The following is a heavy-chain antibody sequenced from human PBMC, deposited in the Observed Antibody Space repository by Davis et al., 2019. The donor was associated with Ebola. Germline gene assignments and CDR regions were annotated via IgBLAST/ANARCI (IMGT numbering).Heavy chain of an antibody. J-gene: IGHJ4*02. CDR3: ARVGILAADYLFDY. D-gene: IGHD4-11*01. CDR2: INPDTGDT. Sequence: ASVKVSCKASGYSFAAYYLHWVRQAHGQGLEWMGWINPDTGDTHYLQKFQGRVSMTRDTSIDTVYMEMRSLKSDDSAVYYCARVGILAADYLFDYWGQGTLVTVSS. V-gene: IGHV1-2*02. CDR1: GYSFAAYY.